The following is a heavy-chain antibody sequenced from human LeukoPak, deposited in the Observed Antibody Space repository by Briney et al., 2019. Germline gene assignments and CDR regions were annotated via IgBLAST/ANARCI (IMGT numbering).Heavy chain of an antibody. D-gene: IGHD4-17*01. CDR1: GYTFGSYW. J-gene: IGHJ4*02. CDR3: AKAGPKTTVTTYYYFDY. V-gene: IGHV3-74*01. Sequence: GGSLRLSCAASGYTFGSYWMYWVRQAPGKGLVWVSRINNDGSSTIYADSVKGRFTISRDNSKNTLYLQMNSLRAEDTAVYYCAKAGPKTTVTTYYYFDYWGQGTLVTVSS. CDR2: INNDGSST.